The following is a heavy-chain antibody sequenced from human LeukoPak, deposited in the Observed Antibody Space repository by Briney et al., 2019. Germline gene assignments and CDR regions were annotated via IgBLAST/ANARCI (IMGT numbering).Heavy chain of an antibody. Sequence: PSETLSLTCTVSGGSISSYYWSWIRQPPGKGLEWIGYIYYSGSTNYNPSLKSRVTISVDTSKNQFSLKLSSVTAADTAVYYCARQSPDSSGSYNWFDPWGQGTRVTVSS. D-gene: IGHD3-22*01. CDR1: GGSISSYY. V-gene: IGHV4-59*08. J-gene: IGHJ5*02. CDR2: IYYSGST. CDR3: ARQSPDSSGSYNWFDP.